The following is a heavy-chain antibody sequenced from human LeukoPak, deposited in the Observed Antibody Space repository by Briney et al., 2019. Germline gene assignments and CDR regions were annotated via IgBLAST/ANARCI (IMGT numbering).Heavy chain of an antibody. D-gene: IGHD3/OR15-3a*01. Sequence: SETLSLTCTASGVSLSSSNYYWGWIRQPPGKGLEWIGSFYYSGNTYHNPSLKSRVTISVDTYKNQFSLRLSSVTAADTAVYYCAREGFREALDDYWGQGTLVTVSS. CDR1: GVSLSSSNYY. CDR3: AREGFREALDDY. CDR2: FYYSGNT. J-gene: IGHJ4*02. V-gene: IGHV4-39*07.